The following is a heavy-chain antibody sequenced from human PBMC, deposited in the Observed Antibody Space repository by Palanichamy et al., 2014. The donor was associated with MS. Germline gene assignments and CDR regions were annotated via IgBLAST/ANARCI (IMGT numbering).Heavy chain of an antibody. CDR2: IKSNTYGGTT. V-gene: IGHV3-15*01. J-gene: IGHJ4*02. CDR1: GFTFNTAW. Sequence: EVQLVESGGGLVKPGGSLRLTRVASGFTFNTAWMSWVRQAPGKGLEWVGRIKSNTYGGTTDFAAPVKGRFTMSRDDSKDTLSLQMNSLRTEDTAVYYCAKTFHSDSSFDYWGQGTLVTVSS. D-gene: IGHD3-22*01. CDR3: AKTFHSDSSFDY.